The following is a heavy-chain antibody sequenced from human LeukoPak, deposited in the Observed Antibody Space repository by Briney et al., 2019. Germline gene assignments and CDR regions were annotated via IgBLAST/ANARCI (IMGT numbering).Heavy chain of an antibody. CDR1: GFSLSDYG. D-gene: IGHD2-2*01. CDR3: TRGRYQFLGPNDY. J-gene: IGHJ4*02. Sequence: GGSLRLSCSASGFSLSDYGMSWVRQAPGKGLERVSYITMNRVRLYADSVKGRFTISRDNDKNSVYLQVNSLRDEDTAVYYCTRGRYQFLGPNDYWGQGSLVTVSS. V-gene: IGHV3-69-1*02. CDR2: ITMNRVR.